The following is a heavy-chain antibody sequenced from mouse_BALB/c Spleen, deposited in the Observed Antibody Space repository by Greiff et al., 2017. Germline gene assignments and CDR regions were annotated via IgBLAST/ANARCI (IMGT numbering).Heavy chain of an antibody. CDR2: INPYNDGT. V-gene: IGHV1-14*01. D-gene: IGHD2-4*01. CDR1: GYTFTSYV. J-gene: IGHJ3*01. Sequence: VQLQQSGPELVKPGASVKMSCKASGYTFTSYVMHWVKQKPGQGLEWIGYINPYNDGTKYNEKFKGKATLTSDKSSSTAYMELSSLTSEDSAVYYCVPQIYYDYGAFAYWGQGTLVTVSA. CDR3: VPQIYYDYGAFAY.